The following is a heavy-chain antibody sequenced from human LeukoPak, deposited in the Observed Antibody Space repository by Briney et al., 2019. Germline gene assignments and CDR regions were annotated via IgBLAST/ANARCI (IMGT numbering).Heavy chain of an antibody. CDR2: INHSGST. D-gene: IGHD4-11*01. CDR3: ARGDYRSYWYFDL. V-gene: IGHV4-34*01. J-gene: IGHJ2*01. Sequence: SETLSLTCAVYGGSFSGYYWSWIRQPPGKGLEWIGEINHSGSTNYNPSLKSRVTISVDTSKNQFSLKLSPVTAADTAVYYCARGDYRSYWYFDLWGRGTLVTVSS. CDR1: GGSFSGYY.